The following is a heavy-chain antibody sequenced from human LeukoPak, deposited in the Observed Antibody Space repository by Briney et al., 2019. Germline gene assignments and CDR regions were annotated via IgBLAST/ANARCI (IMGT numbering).Heavy chain of an antibody. Sequence: GGSLRLSCAASGFTFSSYGMHWVRQAPGKGLEWVAFIRYDGSNKYYADSAKGRFTISRDNSKDTLYLQMNSLRTEDTAVYYCAKEGSLGIDYWGQGTLVTVSS. D-gene: IGHD3-3*01. V-gene: IGHV3-30*02. CDR2: IRYDGSNK. CDR1: GFTFSSYG. J-gene: IGHJ4*02. CDR3: AKEGSLGIDY.